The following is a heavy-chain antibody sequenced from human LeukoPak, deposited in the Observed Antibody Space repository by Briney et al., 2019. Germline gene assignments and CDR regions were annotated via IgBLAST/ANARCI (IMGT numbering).Heavy chain of an antibody. V-gene: IGHV4-4*07. J-gene: IGHJ4*02. CDR2: IYTSGST. CDR3: VYQPLLYPAGY. CDR1: GGSISSYY. Sequence: SETLSLTCTVSGGSISSYYWSWIRQPAGKGLEWIGRIYTSGSTNYNPSLKSRVTTSVDTSKNQFSLKLSSVTAADTAVYYCVYQPLLYPAGYWGQGTLVTVSS. D-gene: IGHD2-2*02.